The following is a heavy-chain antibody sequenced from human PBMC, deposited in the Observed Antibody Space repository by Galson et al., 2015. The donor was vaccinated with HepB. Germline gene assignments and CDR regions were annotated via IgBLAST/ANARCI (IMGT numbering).Heavy chain of an antibody. CDR3: ARVASMVLYRLDY. CDR1: GYTFTNYY. D-gene: IGHD4/OR15-4a*01. Sequence: SVKVSCKASGYTFTNYYLHWVRQAPGQGLEWMGVINPSGGTTTYAQKFQARLTMTRDTSTSTFYMELSSLQSEDTAVYFCARVASMVLYRLDYWGQGTLVTVSS. CDR2: INPSGGTT. V-gene: IGHV1-46*03. J-gene: IGHJ4*02.